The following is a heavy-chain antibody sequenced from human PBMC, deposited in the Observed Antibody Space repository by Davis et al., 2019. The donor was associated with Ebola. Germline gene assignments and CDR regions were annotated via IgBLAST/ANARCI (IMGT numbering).Heavy chain of an antibody. CDR3: ARDSYGIAAADY. CDR2: IYYSGST. J-gene: IGHJ4*02. D-gene: IGHD6-13*01. V-gene: IGHV4-59*12. Sequence: MPSETLSLTCTVSGGSISSYYWSWIRQPPGKGLEWIGYIYYSGSTNYNPSLKSRVTLSVDTSKNQFSLKLSSVTAADTAVYYCARDSYGIAAADYWGQGTLVTVSS. CDR1: GGSISSYY.